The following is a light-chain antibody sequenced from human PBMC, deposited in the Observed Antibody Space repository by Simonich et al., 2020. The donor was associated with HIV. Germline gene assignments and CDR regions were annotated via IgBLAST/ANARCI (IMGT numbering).Light chain of an antibody. J-gene: IGKJ2*01. CDR1: QSLLHSNGYNY. Sequence: DIVMTQSPLSLPVTPGEPASISCRSSQSLLHSNGYNYLDWYLQKPGQSPQLLIYLGSNWASGVPDRFSGSGSGTDFTLKISRVEAEDVGVYYCMQGLHLPYTFGQGTKLEIK. CDR3: MQGLHLPYT. CDR2: LGS. V-gene: IGKV2-28*01.